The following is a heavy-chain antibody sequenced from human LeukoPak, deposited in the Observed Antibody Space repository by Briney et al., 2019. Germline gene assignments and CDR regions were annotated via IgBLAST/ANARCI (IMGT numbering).Heavy chain of an antibody. V-gene: IGHV3-30-3*01. D-gene: IGHD1-26*01. Sequence: GGSLRLSCAASGFTFSSYAMHWVRQAPGKGLEWVAVISYDGSNKYYADSVKGRFTISRDSAKNSLYLQMNSLRADDTAVYYCARDRWELPQYYYHGLDVWGQGTTVTVSS. J-gene: IGHJ6*02. CDR3: ARDRWELPQYYYHGLDV. CDR1: GFTFSSYA. CDR2: ISYDGSNK.